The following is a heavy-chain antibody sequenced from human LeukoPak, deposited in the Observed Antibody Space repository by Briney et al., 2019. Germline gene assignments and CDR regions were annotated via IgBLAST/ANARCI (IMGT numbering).Heavy chain of an antibody. CDR3: ARDGDYYDSSAHDAFDI. J-gene: IGHJ3*02. D-gene: IGHD3-22*01. V-gene: IGHV3-21*01. CDR1: GFTLSSYS. CDR2: ISSSSSYI. Sequence: GGSLRLSCAASGFTLSSYSMNWVRQAPGKGLEWVSSISSSSSYIYYADSVKGRFTISRDNAKNSLYLQMNSLRAEDTAVYYCARDGDYYDSSAHDAFDIWGQGTMVTVSS.